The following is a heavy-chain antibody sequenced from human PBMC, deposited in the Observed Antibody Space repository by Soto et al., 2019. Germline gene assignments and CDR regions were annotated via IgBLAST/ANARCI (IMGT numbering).Heavy chain of an antibody. J-gene: IGHJ4*02. Sequence: GGSMGLACAACGFTFNSYGMHWVRQAPGKGLEWVAVIWCSGSNKYYADSVKGRFTISRDNSKNTLYLQMNSLRAEDTAVYYCAKSHRELGTYSAYRGQGTPVTGSS. CDR1: GFTFNSYG. D-gene: IGHD1-26*01. CDR2: IWCSGSNK. V-gene: IGHV3-33*06. CDR3: AKSHRELGTYSAY.